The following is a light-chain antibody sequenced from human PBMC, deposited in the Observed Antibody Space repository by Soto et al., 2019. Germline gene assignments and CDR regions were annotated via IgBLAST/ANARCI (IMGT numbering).Light chain of an antibody. Sequence: IHVTQSPSSLSASVGDSVTITCRASQSISSYLNWYQQKPGKAPKLLIYAASSLQSGVPSRFSGSGSGTDFTLTISSLQPEDFATYYCQQSYSTPVTFGQGTKVDIK. CDR2: AAS. CDR3: QQSYSTPVT. V-gene: IGKV1-39*01. J-gene: IGKJ1*01. CDR1: QSISSY.